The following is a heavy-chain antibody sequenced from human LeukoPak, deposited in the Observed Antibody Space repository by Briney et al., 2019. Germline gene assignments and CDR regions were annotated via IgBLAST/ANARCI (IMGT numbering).Heavy chain of an antibody. Sequence: GGSLRLSCAASGFTFTSYAMSWVRQAPGKGLEWVSTISGTGDNTYYADSVQGRFTISRDNSKNTLYLQMNSLRAEDTAVYYCAKDFGGDNFDYWGQGTLVTVSS. V-gene: IGHV3-23*01. J-gene: IGHJ4*02. CDR1: GFTFTSYA. D-gene: IGHD2-21*02. CDR2: ISGTGDNT. CDR3: AKDFGGDNFDY.